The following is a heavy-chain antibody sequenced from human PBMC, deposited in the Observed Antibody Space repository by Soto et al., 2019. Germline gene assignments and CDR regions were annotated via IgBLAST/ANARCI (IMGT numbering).Heavy chain of an antibody. CDR2: IRSKANSYAT. CDR3: TSEDSSGWYKTIDY. CDR1: GFTFSGSA. V-gene: IGHV3-73*01. D-gene: IGHD6-19*01. J-gene: IGHJ4*02. Sequence: GGSLRLSCAASGFTFSGSAMHWVRQASGKGLEWVGRIRSKANSYATAYAASVKGRFTISRDDSKNTAYLQMNSLKTEDTAVYYCTSEDSSGWYKTIDYWGQGTLVTVSS.